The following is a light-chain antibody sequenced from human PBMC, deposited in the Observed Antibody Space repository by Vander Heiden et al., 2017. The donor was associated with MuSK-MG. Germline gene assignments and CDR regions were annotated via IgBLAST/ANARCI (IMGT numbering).Light chain of an antibody. CDR1: QTVRSS. V-gene: IGKV3-15*01. J-gene: IGKJ2*01. CDR2: GAS. CDR3: QQYNDWPPYT. Sequence: EIVMTQSLPTLSASSVYCATLSCTAGQTVRSSLAWYQEKPGQAPRRHTHGASARATGVPARFTGSGSGTEFTLTFSRLQSEDFAVYYCQQYNDWPPYTFGQGTKVEIK.